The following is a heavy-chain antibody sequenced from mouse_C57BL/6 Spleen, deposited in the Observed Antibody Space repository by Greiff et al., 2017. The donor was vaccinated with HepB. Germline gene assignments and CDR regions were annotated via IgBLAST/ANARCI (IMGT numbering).Heavy chain of an antibody. J-gene: IGHJ1*03. CDR2: SRNKANDYTT. V-gene: IGHV7-1*01. D-gene: IGHD1-1*01. CDR3: ARGANYGSSFDV. Sequence: EVKVVESGGGLVQSGRSLRLSCATSGFTFSDFYMEWVRQAPGKGLEWIAASRNKANDYTTEYSASVKGRFIVSRDTSQSILYLQMNALRAEDTAMYYCARGANYGSSFDVWGTGTTVTVSS. CDR1: GFTFSDFY.